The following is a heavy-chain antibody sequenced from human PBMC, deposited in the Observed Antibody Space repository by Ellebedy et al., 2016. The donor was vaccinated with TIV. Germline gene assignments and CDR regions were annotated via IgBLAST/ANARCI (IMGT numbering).Heavy chain of an antibody. CDR3: AKRGPGDYYGMDV. Sequence: PGGSLRLSCATSGFTFSSHDMSWVRQAPGKGLEWVSTLKVTDNRAYYADSVKGRFSISRDNSKNTLYLQMNSLRAEDTAVYYCAKRGPGDYYGMDVWGQGTMVTVSS. CDR1: GFTFSSHD. D-gene: IGHD4-17*01. CDR2: LKVTDNRA. J-gene: IGHJ6*02. V-gene: IGHV3-23*01.